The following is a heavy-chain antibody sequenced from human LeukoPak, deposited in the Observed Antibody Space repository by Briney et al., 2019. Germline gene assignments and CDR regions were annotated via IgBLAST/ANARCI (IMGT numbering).Heavy chain of an antibody. CDR2: INWNGGST. CDR3: ARERHDYVWGSYRYTRYSDY. CDR1: GFTFDDYG. J-gene: IGHJ4*02. Sequence: GGSLRLSCAASGFTFDDYGMSWVRQAPGKGLEWVSGINWNGGSTGYADSVKGRFTISRDNAKNSLYLQMNSLRAEDTALYYCARERHDYVWGSYRYTRYSDYWGQGTLVTVSS. D-gene: IGHD3-16*02. V-gene: IGHV3-20*04.